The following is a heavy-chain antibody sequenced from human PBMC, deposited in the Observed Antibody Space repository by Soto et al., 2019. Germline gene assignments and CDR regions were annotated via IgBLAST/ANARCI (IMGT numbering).Heavy chain of an antibody. CDR2: IYYSGST. J-gene: IGHJ4*02. Sequence: SETLSLTCTVSGGSIGSYYWSWVRQPPGKGLEWIGYIYYSGSTNYNPSLKSRVTISVDTSKNQFSLKLSSVTAADTAVYYCARDHSSGWRTFDYWGQGTLVTVSS. CDR3: ARDHSSGWRTFDY. V-gene: IGHV4-59*01. CDR1: GGSIGSYY. D-gene: IGHD6-19*01.